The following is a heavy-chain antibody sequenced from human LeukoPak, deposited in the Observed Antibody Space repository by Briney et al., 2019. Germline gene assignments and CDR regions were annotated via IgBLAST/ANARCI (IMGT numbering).Heavy chain of an antibody. D-gene: IGHD1-1*01. CDR1: GGSFSGYY. V-gene: IGHV4-34*01. Sequence: SETLSLTCAVYGGSFSGYYWSWIRQPPGKGLEWIGNIYQSGATYYTPSLKSRVTISVDTSKNQFSLNLSSVTAADTAVYYCARLTSNWYFDYWGQGTLVTVSS. J-gene: IGHJ4*02. CDR3: ARLTSNWYFDY. CDR2: IYQSGAT.